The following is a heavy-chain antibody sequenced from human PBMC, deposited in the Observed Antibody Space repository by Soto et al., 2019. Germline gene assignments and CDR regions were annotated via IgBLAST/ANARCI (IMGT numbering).Heavy chain of an antibody. D-gene: IGHD3-10*01. V-gene: IGHV4-59*01. CDR1: GGSISSYY. J-gene: IGHJ4*02. CDR2: IYYSGST. CDR3: ARDNNYYYGSGSYPGNHFDY. Sequence: PSETLSLTCTVFGGSISSYYWSWIRQPPGKGLEWIGYIYYSGSTNYNPSLKSRVTISVDTSKNQFSLKLSSVTAADTAVYYCARDNNYYYGSGSYPGNHFDYWGQGTLVTVSS.